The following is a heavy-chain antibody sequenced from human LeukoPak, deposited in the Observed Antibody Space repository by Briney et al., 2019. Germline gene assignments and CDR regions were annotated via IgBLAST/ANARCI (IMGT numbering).Heavy chain of an antibody. Sequence: SETLSLTCTVSGGSISSSSYYWGWIRQPPGKGLEWIGSIYYSGSTYYNPSLKSRVTISVDTSKNQFSLKLSSVTAADTAVYYCASHLRNPYYYDSSGYYIYWGQGTLVTVSS. D-gene: IGHD3-22*01. J-gene: IGHJ4*02. CDR1: GGSISSSSYY. CDR2: IYYSGST. CDR3: ASHLRNPYYYDSSGYYIY. V-gene: IGHV4-39*01.